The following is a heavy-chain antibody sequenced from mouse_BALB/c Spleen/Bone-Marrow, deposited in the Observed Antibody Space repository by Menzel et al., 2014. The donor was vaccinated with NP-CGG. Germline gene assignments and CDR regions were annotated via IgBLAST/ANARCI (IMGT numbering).Heavy chain of an antibody. V-gene: IGHV1S56*01. Sequence: QVQLQQSGPELVKPGASVRISCKASGYTFTSYYIHWVKQRPGQGLERIGWIYPGNVNTKYNEKFKGKATLTADKSSSTAYMQLSSLTSEDSAVYFCARGNGGAWFAYWGQGTLVTVSA. J-gene: IGHJ3*01. CDR1: GYTFTSYY. CDR2: IYPGNVNT. CDR3: ARGNGGAWFAY.